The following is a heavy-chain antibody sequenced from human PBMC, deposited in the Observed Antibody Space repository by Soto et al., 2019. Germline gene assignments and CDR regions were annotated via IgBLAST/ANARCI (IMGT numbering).Heavy chain of an antibody. J-gene: IGHJ4*02. CDR2: SNHRGGT. Sequence: SETLSLTCAVYGESFSGYYWSWIRQPPGKGLEWIGESNHRGGTNYNPSLKSRVTISVDTSKNQFSLHLSSVTAADTAVYYCARGSTIFGLTYWGQGTLVTVSS. CDR1: GESFSGYY. V-gene: IGHV4-34*01. CDR3: ARGSTIFGLTY. D-gene: IGHD3-3*01.